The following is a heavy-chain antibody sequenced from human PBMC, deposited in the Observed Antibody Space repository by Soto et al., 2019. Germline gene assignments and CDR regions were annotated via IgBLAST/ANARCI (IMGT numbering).Heavy chain of an antibody. CDR3: AKDTAGYFDWSSYFDY. CDR2: ISGSGGNT. D-gene: IGHD3-9*01. V-gene: IGHV3-23*01. CDR1: GFTFSSYA. J-gene: IGHJ4*02. Sequence: EVQVLESGGGLVQPGGSLRLSCAASGFTFSSYAMSWVRQAPGKGLEWGSAISGSGGNTYYVHSVKGRFTISRDNSKNTLYLQMNSLRAEDTAVYYCAKDTAGYFDWSSYFDYWGQGTLVAVSS.